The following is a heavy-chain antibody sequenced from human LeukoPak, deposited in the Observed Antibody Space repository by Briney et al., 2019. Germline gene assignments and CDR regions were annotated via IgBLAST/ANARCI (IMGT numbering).Heavy chain of an antibody. CDR2: INTNTGNP. J-gene: IGHJ4*02. V-gene: IGHV7-4-1*02. Sequence: ASVKVSCKASGYTFTGYAMNWVRQAPGQGLEWMGWINTNTGNPTYAQGFTGRFVFSLDTSVSTAYLQISNLKAEDTAVYYCARSHFDYYGDYAIDYWGQGTLVTVSS. CDR1: GYTFTGYA. CDR3: ARSHFDYYGDYAIDY. D-gene: IGHD4-17*01.